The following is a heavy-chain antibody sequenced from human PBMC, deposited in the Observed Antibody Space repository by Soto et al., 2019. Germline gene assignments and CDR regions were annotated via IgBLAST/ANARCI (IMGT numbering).Heavy chain of an antibody. Sequence: GGSLRLSCAASGFAFSNCAMSWVRQAPGKGLEWVSTIKTSGDTTFYADPVKGRFTTSRDDSKNTLYLQMNSLRAEDTATYYCTKDVTGDIGADFWGQGTPVTVSA. D-gene: IGHD2-21*02. CDR2: IKTSGDTT. CDR3: TKDVTGDIGADF. CDR1: GFAFSNCA. J-gene: IGHJ4*02. V-gene: IGHV3-23*05.